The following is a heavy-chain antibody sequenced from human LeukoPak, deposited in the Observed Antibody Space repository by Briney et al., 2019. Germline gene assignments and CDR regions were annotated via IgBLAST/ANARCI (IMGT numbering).Heavy chain of an antibody. Sequence: SETLSLTCAVNGGSLRGYNWSWMRQPPGKGLEWIGEIKHSVRPYYNPSLKIRVTISVDTSKNRFSLILTTVTAADTAVYYCASRTVAVESIDPWGQGTLVTVSS. CDR2: IKHSVRP. CDR3: ASRTVAVESIDP. J-gene: IGHJ5*02. V-gene: IGHV4-34*01. CDR1: GGSLRGYN. D-gene: IGHD4-11*01.